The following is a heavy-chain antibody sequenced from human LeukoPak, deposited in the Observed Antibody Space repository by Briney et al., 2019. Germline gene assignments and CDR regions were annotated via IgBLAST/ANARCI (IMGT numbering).Heavy chain of an antibody. CDR1: GGTFSSYT. CDR3: ARGPHYDSSGYYPFQH. Sequence: GASVKVSCKASGGTFSSYTISWVRQAPGQGLEWMGRIIPILGIANYAQKFQGRVTITADKSTSTAYMELSSLRSEDTAVYYCARGPHYDSSGYYPFQHWGQGTLVTVSS. D-gene: IGHD3-22*01. J-gene: IGHJ1*01. V-gene: IGHV1-69*02. CDR2: IIPILGIA.